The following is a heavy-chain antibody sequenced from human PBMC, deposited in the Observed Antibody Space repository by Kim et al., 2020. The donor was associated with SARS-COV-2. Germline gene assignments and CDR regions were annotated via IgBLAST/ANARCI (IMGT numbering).Heavy chain of an antibody. CDR3: ARSRFMDV. J-gene: IGHJ6*02. Sequence: GGSLRLSCAASGFNVSNYWMNWVRQAPGKGLEWVANIKQAGSEKLYVDAVRGRFTISRDNYKNSLYLQMNSLRAEDTAVYYCARSRFMDVWGQGTSVTVSS. CDR1: GFNVSNYW. V-gene: IGHV3-7*01. CDR2: IKQAGSEK.